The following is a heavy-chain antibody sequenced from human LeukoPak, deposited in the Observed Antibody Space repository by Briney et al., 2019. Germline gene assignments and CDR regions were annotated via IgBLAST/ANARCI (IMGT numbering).Heavy chain of an antibody. J-gene: IGHJ4*02. CDR2: IYSDNT. CDR3: AKVHSQPWTPFDY. Sequence: PGGSLRLSCTVSGFTVSSNSMSWVRQAPGKGLEWVSFIYSDNTHYSDSVKGRFTISRDNSKNTLYLQMNSLRAEDTAVYYCAKVHSQPWTPFDYWGQGTLVTVSS. D-gene: IGHD5-18*01. CDR1: GFTVSSNS. V-gene: IGHV3-53*01.